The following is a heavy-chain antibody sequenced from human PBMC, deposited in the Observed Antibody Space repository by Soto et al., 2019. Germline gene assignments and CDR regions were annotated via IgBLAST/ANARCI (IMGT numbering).Heavy chain of an antibody. Sequence: QVQLVQSGAEVKKPGASVKVSCKVSGYTLTELSMHWVRQAPGKGLEWMGGFDPEDGETIYAQKFQGRVTMTEDTPTDPANMELSSLSSEDTAVYYCATDYDYDSSGYWEGWGQGTLVTVSS. CDR2: FDPEDGET. CDR1: GYTLTELS. V-gene: IGHV1-24*01. CDR3: ATDYDYDSSGYWEG. J-gene: IGHJ4*02. D-gene: IGHD3-22*01.